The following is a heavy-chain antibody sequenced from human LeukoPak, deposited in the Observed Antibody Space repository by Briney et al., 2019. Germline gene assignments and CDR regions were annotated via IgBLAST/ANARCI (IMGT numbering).Heavy chain of an antibody. CDR1: GFTVSSNY. CDR3: ARGRGNYYYYGMDV. Sequence: PGGSLRLSCAASGFTVSSNYMSWVRQAPGKGLEWVSVIYSGGSTYYADSVKGRFTISRDNAKNSLYLQMNSLRVEDTAVYYCARGRGNYYYYGMDVWGQGTTVTVSS. D-gene: IGHD1-26*01. J-gene: IGHJ6*02. CDR2: IYSGGST. V-gene: IGHV3-66*01.